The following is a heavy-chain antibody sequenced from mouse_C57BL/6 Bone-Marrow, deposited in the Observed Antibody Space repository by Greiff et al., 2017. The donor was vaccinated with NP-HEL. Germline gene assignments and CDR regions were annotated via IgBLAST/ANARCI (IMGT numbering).Heavy chain of an antibody. CDR3: ARPFYYGNYYYAMDY. CDR2: IDPANGNT. Sequence: VQRQQSVAELVRPGASVTLSCTASGFNIKNTYMHWVKQRPEQGLEWIGRIDPANGNTTYAPKFQGKATITADTSSNTAYLQLSSLTSEDTAIYYCARPFYYGNYYYAMDYWGQGTSVTVSA. CDR1: GFNIKNTY. D-gene: IGHD2-1*01. V-gene: IGHV14-3*01. J-gene: IGHJ4*01.